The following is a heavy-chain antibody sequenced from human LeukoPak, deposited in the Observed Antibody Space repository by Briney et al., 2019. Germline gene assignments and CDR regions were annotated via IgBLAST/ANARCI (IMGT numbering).Heavy chain of an antibody. CDR1: GGSISSYY. V-gene: IGHV4-59*01. CDR3: ARVTLGAAGLFDY. D-gene: IGHD6-13*01. CDR2: IYYSGST. J-gene: IGHJ4*02. Sequence: PSETLSLTSTVSGGSISSYYWSWIRQPPGKGLEWIGYIYYSGSTNYNPSLKSRVTISVDTSKNQFSLKLSSVTAADTAVYYCARVTLGAAGLFDYWGQGTLVTVSS.